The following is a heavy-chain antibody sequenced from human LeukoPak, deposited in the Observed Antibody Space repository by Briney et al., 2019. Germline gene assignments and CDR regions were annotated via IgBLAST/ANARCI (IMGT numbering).Heavy chain of an antibody. D-gene: IGHD4-17*01. CDR1: GFTFSSYG. V-gene: IGHV3-23*01. CDR3: AKEPYGDYVYWFDP. J-gene: IGHJ5*02. Sequence: GGSLRLSCAASGFTFSSYGMSWVRQAPGKGLEWVSGISDSGGSTYYADSVKGRFTISRDNSKNTLYLQMNSLRAEDTAVYYCAKEPYGDYVYWFDPWGQGTLVTVSS. CDR2: ISDSGGST.